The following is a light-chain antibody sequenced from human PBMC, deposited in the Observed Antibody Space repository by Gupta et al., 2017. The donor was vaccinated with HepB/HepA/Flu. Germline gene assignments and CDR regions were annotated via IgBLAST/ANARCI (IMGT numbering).Light chain of an antibody. CDR3: QQDDNLPLT. J-gene: IGKJ4*01. V-gene: IGKV1-33*01. Sequence: DIQMTQSPSSLSASVGDRVTITCQASQDVSNYLNWYQQKPGKAPKLLIYDASRLETGVPSRFSGSGSGTDFTFTISSLQPEDIATYYCQQDDNLPLTFGGGTKVEIK. CDR1: QDVSNY. CDR2: DAS.